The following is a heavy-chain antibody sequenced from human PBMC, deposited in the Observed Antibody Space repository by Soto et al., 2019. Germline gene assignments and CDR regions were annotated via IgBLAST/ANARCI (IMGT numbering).Heavy chain of an antibody. J-gene: IGHJ4*02. V-gene: IGHV1-24*01. CDR3: ATYPTSTSSCWFYFDY. D-gene: IGHD6-19*01. Sequence: QVQLVQSGAEVKKPGASVKVSCKVSGYTLTELSMHWVRQAPGKGLEWMGGFDPEDGETIYEQKFQGRVTMTEDTSTDTAYMELSSLRSEDTAVYYCATYPTSTSSCWFYFDYWGQGTLVTVSS. CDR2: FDPEDGET. CDR1: GYTLTELS.